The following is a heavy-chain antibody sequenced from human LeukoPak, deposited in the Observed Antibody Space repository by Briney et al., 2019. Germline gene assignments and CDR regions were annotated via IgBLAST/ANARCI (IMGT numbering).Heavy chain of an antibody. D-gene: IGHD3-10*01. CDR1: GGSFSGYY. Sequence: SETLSLTCAVYGGSFSGYYWSWIRQPPGKGLEWIGEINHSGSTNYNPSLKSRVTMSVDTSKNQFSLKLSSVTAADTAVYYCARDAYYYGSGSLMDVWGKGTTVTISS. CDR3: ARDAYYYGSGSLMDV. J-gene: IGHJ6*03. V-gene: IGHV4-34*01. CDR2: INHSGST.